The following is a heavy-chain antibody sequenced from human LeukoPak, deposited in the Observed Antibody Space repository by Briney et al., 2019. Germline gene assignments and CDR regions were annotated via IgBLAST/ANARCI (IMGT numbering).Heavy chain of an antibody. CDR1: GFPFRSYA. V-gene: IGHV3-23*01. J-gene: IGHJ4*02. D-gene: IGHD2-2*01. CDR2: ISGSGGST. CDR3: AKQYCSSTSCSYFDY. Sequence: SGGSLRLSCAASGFPFRSYARSWVPQAPGKGLEWVSRISGSGGSTYYADSVKGRFTISRDNSKNTLYLQMNSLRAEDTAVYYCAKQYCSSTSCSYFDYWGQGTLVTVSS.